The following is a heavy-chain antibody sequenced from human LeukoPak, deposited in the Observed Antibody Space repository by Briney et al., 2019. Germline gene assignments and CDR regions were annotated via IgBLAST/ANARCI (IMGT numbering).Heavy chain of an antibody. V-gene: IGHV3-7*01. J-gene: IGHJ4*02. D-gene: IGHD5-12*01. CDR1: GFTFSSYW. Sequence: GGSLRLSCAASGFTFSSYWMSWVRQAPGKGLEWVANIKQDGSEKYYVDSVKGRFTISRDNAKNTLYLQMNSLRAEDTAVYYCAKDLGYSGYDRGSTFDYWGQGTLVTVSS. CDR3: AKDLGYSGYDRGSTFDY. CDR2: IKQDGSEK.